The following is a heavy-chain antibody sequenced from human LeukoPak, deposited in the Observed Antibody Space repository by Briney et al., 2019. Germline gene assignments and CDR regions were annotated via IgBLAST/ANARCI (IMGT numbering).Heavy chain of an antibody. CDR3: ASGDFGGNFDY. J-gene: IGHJ4*02. D-gene: IGHD4-23*01. CDR1: GFIFTVSA. Sequence: SVTVSCTTSGFIFTVSAVQWVRQARGQPLEWIGWAVVGSGDTNYAQKFQDRVIITRDMSANTAYMELISLRSDDTAVYYCASGDFGGNFDYWGQGTLVTVSS. CDR2: AVVGSGDT. V-gene: IGHV1-58*01.